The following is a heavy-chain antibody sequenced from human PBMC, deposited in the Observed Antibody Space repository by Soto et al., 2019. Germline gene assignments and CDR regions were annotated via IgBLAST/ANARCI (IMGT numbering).Heavy chain of an antibody. CDR2: ISYDGSNK. J-gene: IGHJ4*02. CDR3: ASGSSSPGYFDY. CDR1: GFTFSSYA. D-gene: IGHD6-6*01. Sequence: PGGSLRLSCAASGFTFSSYAMHWVRQAPGKGLEWVAVISYDGSNKYYADSVKGRFTISRDNSKNTLYLQMNSLRAEDTAVYYCASGSSSPGYFDYWGQGTLVTVSS. V-gene: IGHV3-30-3*01.